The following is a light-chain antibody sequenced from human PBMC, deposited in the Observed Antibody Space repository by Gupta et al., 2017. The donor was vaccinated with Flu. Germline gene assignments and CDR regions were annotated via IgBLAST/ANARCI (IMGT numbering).Light chain of an antibody. CDR2: AAS. V-gene: IGKV3-20*01. CDR1: QSVDFYY. Sequence: EIVLTQSPGTLSLSPGERAILSCRASQSVDFYYLAWYQQKPGQAPRLLIYAASTRANGIPDRFSGSGSGTDFTLTISRLEPEDLAVYYWHQDGSSLAFGQGTKVEIK. CDR3: HQDGSSLA. J-gene: IGKJ1*01.